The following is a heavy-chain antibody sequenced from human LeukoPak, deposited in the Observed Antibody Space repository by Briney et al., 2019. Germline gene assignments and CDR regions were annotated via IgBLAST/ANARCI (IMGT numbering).Heavy chain of an antibody. D-gene: IGHD3-22*01. CDR2: ISGSGDNT. CDR1: GFTFSSYA. CDR3: AKESYYDSSGSFYFDY. V-gene: IGHV3-23*01. Sequence: PGGSLRLSCAASGFTFSSYAMSWVRQAPGKGLEWVSGISGSGDNTYYADSVKGRFTISSDNSKNTLYVQVNSLGTEDTAAYYCAKESYYDSSGSFYFDYWGQGTLVTVSS. J-gene: IGHJ4*02.